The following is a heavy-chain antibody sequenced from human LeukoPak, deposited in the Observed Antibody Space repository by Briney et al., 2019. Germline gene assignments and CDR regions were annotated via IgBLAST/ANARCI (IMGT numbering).Heavy chain of an antibody. V-gene: IGHV4-61*02. J-gene: IGHJ4*02. D-gene: IGHD1-26*01. CDR3: ARGRPSYQDFDY. Sequence: PSETLSLTCTVSGGSISSGSYYWSWIRQPPGKGLEWIGRIYTSGSTNYNPSLKSRVTISVDTSKNQFSLKLSSVTAADTAVYYCARGRPSYQDFDYWGQGTLVTVSS. CDR2: IYTSGST. CDR1: GGSISSGSYY.